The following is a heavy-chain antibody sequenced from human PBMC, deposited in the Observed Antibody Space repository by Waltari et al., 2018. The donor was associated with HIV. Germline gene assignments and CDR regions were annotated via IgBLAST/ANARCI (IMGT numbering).Heavy chain of an antibody. D-gene: IGHD3-10*01. J-gene: IGHJ5*02. CDR1: TFTFTRYW. CDR3: ARAYYDSGSNWFDP. V-gene: IGHV3-74*01. Sequence: QLVESGGGLVQPGGSLRLPCAASTFTFTRYWMHWVRQAPGKGLVCVSRINSDGSSTSYADSVKARFTISRDNAKNTLYLQMNSLKVEDTAVYYCARAYYDSGSNWFDPWGQGTLVTVSS. CDR2: INSDGSST.